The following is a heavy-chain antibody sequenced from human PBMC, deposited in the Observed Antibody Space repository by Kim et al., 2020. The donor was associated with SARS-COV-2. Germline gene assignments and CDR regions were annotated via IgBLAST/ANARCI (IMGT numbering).Heavy chain of an antibody. V-gene: IGHV1-69*04. J-gene: IGHJ4*02. CDR1: GGTFSSYA. Sequence: SVKVSCKASGGTFSSYAISWVRQAPGQGLEWMGRIIPILGIANYAQKFQGRVTITADKSTSTAYMELSSLRSEDTAVYYCARDGIESLAAYFDYWGQGTLVTVSS. CDR3: ARDGIESLAAYFDY. D-gene: IGHD6-25*01. CDR2: IIPILGIA.